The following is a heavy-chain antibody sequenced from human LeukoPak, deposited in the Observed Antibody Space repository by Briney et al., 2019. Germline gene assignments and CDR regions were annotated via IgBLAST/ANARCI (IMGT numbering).Heavy chain of an antibody. V-gene: IGHV4-39*02. D-gene: IGHD4-17*01. CDR2: TYYSGST. J-gene: IGHJ6*02. CDR1: GGSISSSSYY. CDR3: AREDYGDYSYYYYYGMDV. Sequence: KPSETLSLTCTVSGGSISSSSYYWGWIRQPPGKGLEWFGRTYYSGSTYYNPSLKSRVTISVDTSKNQFSLKLSSVTAADTAVYYCAREDYGDYSYYYYYGMDVWGQGTTVTVSS.